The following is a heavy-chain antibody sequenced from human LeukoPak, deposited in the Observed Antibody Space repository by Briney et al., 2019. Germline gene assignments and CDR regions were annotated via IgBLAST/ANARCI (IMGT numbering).Heavy chain of an antibody. J-gene: IGHJ4*02. D-gene: IGHD1-26*01. CDR1: GFTFSSYV. CDR3: ARAYSGSYFDY. Sequence: GGSLRLSCVASGFTFSSYVMNWVRQAPGKGLEWVAVISYDGSNKYYADSVKGRFTISRDNSKNTLYLQMNSLRAEDTAVYYCARAYSGSYFDYWGQGTLVTVSS. V-gene: IGHV3-30-3*01. CDR2: ISYDGSNK.